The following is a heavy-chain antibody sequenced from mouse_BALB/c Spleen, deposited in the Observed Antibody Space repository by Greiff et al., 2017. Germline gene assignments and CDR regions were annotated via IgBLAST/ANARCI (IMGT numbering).Heavy chain of an antibody. V-gene: IGHV1S137*01. J-gene: IGHJ1*01. CDR1: GYTFTDYA. Sequence: QVQLKESGAELVRPGVSVKISCKGSGYTFTDYAMHWVKQSHAKSLEWIGVISTYYGDASYNQKFKGKATMTVDKSSSTAYMELARLTSEDSAIYYCARDYGWYFDVWGAGTTVTVSS. CDR3: ARDYGWYFDV. D-gene: IGHD1-1*01. CDR2: ISTYYGDA.